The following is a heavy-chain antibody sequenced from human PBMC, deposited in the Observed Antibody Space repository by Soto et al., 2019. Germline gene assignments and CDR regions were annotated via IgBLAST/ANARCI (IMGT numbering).Heavy chain of an antibody. J-gene: IGHJ6*02. CDR1: GFTFSSYV. CDR2: ISGSGGST. D-gene: IGHD6-19*01. V-gene: IGHV3-23*01. CDR3: AKGRGAVAGYYYYYGMDV. Sequence: EVQLLESGGGLVQPGGSLRLSCAASGFTFSSYVMSWVRQAPGKGLEWVSAISGSGGSTYYADSVKGRFTISRDNSKNTLYLQMNSLRAEDTAVYYCAKGRGAVAGYYYYYGMDVWGQGTTVTVSS.